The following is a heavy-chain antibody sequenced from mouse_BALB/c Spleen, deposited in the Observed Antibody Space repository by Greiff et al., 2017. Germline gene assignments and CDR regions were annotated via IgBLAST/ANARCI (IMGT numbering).Heavy chain of an antibody. V-gene: IGHV3-2*02. CDR2: ISYSGST. D-gene: IGHD1-1*01. Sequence: VQLKESGPGLVKPSQSLSLTCTVTGYSITSDYAWNWIRQFPGNKLEWMGYISYSGSTSYNPSLKSRISITRDTSKNQFFLQLNSVTTEDTATYYCARKGDYYGSSWYFDVWGAGTTVTVSS. J-gene: IGHJ1*01. CDR3: ARKGDYYGSSWYFDV. CDR1: GYSITSDYA.